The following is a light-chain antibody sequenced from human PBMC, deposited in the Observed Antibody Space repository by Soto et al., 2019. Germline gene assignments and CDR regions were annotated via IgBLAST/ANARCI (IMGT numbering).Light chain of an antibody. V-gene: IGLV2-14*01. CDR2: EVS. Sequence: QSVLTQPASVSGSPGQSITISCTGTSSDVGGYNFVSRYQQHPGKAPKLMIYEVSNRPSGVSNHFSGSKSGNTASLTISGLQAEDEADYYCSSYTSSTTLYVFGTGTKVTVL. J-gene: IGLJ1*01. CDR3: SSYTSSTTLYV. CDR1: SSDVGGYNF.